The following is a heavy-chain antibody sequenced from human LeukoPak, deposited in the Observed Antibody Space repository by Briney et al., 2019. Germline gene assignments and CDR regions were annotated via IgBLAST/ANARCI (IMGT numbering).Heavy chain of an antibody. CDR3: AKDSTIFGVVIS. CDR2: ISYDGSNK. CDR1: GFTFSSYA. D-gene: IGHD3-3*01. J-gene: IGHJ4*02. V-gene: IGHV3-30-3*01. Sequence: PGGSLRLSCAASGFTFSSYAMHWVRQAPDKGLEWVAVISYDGSNKYYADSVKGRFTISRDNSKNTLYLQMNSLRAEDTAVYYCAKDSTIFGVVISWGQGTLVTVSS.